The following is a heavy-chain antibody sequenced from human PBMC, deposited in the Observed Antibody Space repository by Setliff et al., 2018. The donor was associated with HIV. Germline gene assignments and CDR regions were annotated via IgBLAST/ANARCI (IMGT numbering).Heavy chain of an antibody. J-gene: IGHJ5*02. Sequence: AASVQVSCKASGYTFTNYDINWVRQATGQGLAWMGWINPNSGNTGYAQKFQGRSTMTRNTAISTAYMELSSQRSEDTAVYYCAKVGSSESLSADWFVPWGQGTLVTVSS. CDR1: GYTFTNYD. CDR3: AKVGSSESLSADWFVP. D-gene: IGHD2-2*01. CDR2: INPNSGNT. V-gene: IGHV1-8*01.